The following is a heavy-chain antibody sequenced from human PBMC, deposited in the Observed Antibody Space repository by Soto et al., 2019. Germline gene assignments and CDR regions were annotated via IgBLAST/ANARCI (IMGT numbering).Heavy chain of an antibody. D-gene: IGHD3-3*01. J-gene: IGHJ4*02. Sequence: VGSLRLSCAASGLTFNNYAMSWVRQAPGKGLEWVSTIRGGSGGTNYADSVKGRFTTSRDDSINTLYLLMNSLTAEDSALYYCAKLEQSYLTGFEYGGQGALVTVSS. V-gene: IGHV3-23*01. CDR3: AKLEQSYLTGFEY. CDR2: IRGGSGGT. CDR1: GLTFNNYA.